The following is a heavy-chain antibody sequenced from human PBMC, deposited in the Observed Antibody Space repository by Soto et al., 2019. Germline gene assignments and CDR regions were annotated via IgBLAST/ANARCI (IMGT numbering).Heavy chain of an antibody. D-gene: IGHD2-2*01. Sequence: QVQLVESGGGVVQPGRSLRLSCAASGFTFSTYAMHWVRQAPGKGLEWVAVLSYDGSNKYYADSVKGRFTISRDNSKKAVYLQMDSLRAESTAVYYCARVVPAAMYYYYGMDVWGQGTTVIVSS. CDR3: ARVVPAAMYYYYGMDV. J-gene: IGHJ6*02. V-gene: IGHV3-30*03. CDR2: LSYDGSNK. CDR1: GFTFSTYA.